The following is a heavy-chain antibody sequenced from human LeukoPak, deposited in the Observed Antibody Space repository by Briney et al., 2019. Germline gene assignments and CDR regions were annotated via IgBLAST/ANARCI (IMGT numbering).Heavy chain of an antibody. V-gene: IGHV5-10-1*01. Sequence: GESLRISCKGPGYGFTSYWISWVRQMPGKGLEWMGRIDPSDSYTNYSPSFQGHVTISADKSISTAYLQWSSLKASDTAMYYCASGYGGYVYDYWGQGTLVTVSS. J-gene: IGHJ4*02. CDR2: IDPSDSYT. CDR1: GYGFTSYW. D-gene: IGHD5-12*01. CDR3: ASGYGGYVYDY.